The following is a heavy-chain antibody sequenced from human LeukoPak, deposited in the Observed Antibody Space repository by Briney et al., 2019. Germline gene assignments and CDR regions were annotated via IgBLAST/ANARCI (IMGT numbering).Heavy chain of an antibody. CDR1: GGTFSSYA. J-gene: IGHJ4*02. Sequence: ASVKVSCKASGGTFSSYAISWVRQAPGQGLEWMGGIIPIFGTANYAQKFQGRVTITADESTSTAYMELSSLRSEDTAVYYCARYCSGGSCSYGFDYWGQGTLVTVSS. CDR3: ARYCSGGSCSYGFDY. CDR2: IIPIFGTA. D-gene: IGHD2-15*01. V-gene: IGHV1-69*13.